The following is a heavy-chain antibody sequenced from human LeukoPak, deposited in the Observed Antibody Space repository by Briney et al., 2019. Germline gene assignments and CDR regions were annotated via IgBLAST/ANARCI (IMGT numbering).Heavy chain of an antibody. CDR3: ARDSGSRVVRGVKVFDY. D-gene: IGHD3-10*01. CDR2: IYYSGST. J-gene: IGHJ4*02. Sequence: SETLSLTCTVSGGSISGYYWSWIRQPPGKGLEWIGYIYYSGSTNNNPSLKSRVTISVDTSKNQFSLKLSSVTAADTAVYYCARDSGSRVVRGVKVFDYWGQGTLVTVSS. CDR1: GGSISGYY. V-gene: IGHV4-59*12.